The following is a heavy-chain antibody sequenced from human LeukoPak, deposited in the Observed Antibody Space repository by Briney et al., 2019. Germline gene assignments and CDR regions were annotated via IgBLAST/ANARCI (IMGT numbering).Heavy chain of an antibody. Sequence: SETLSLTCTVSGGSISDYYCSWIRQSPGKGLEWIGYIYYGGSTNYNPSLMSRVTMSVDTSKNQFSLKLTSVTAADTAVYYCARHAGAYGGVFDLWGQGTVVTVSS. CDR3: ARHAGAYGGVFDL. J-gene: IGHJ3*01. V-gene: IGHV4-59*08. CDR2: IYYGGST. CDR1: GGSISDYY. D-gene: IGHD4-23*01.